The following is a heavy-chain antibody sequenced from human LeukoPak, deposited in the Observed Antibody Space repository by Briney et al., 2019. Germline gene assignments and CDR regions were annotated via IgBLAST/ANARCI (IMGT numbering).Heavy chain of an antibody. J-gene: IGHJ4*02. V-gene: IGHV3-66*01. D-gene: IGHD6-19*01. CDR1: GFTVSSNY. CDR3: ARDRSGGWYYFDY. CDR2: IYSGGST. Sequence: GGSLRLSCAASGFTVSSNYMNWVRQAPGKGLEWVSVIYSGGSTYYAESVKGRFTISRDNSKNTLYLQMNSLRAEDTAVYYCARDRSGGWYYFDYWGQGTLVTVSS.